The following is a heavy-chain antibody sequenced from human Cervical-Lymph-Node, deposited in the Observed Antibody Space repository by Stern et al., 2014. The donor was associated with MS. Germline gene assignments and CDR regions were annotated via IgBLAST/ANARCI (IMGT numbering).Heavy chain of an antibody. CDR2: INTNTGNP. J-gene: IGHJ4*02. CDR1: GYRFTSYG. V-gene: IGHV7-4-1*02. CDR3: LSDYN. D-gene: IGHD5-24*01. Sequence: VQLVQSGSELKKPGASVKVSCTGHGYRFTSYGMNWVRQAPGQGLEWMGRINTNTGNPTYAQDFTGWFVFSLDTSVSTAYLEITSLKAEDTAVYYCLSDYNWGQGTLVTVSS.